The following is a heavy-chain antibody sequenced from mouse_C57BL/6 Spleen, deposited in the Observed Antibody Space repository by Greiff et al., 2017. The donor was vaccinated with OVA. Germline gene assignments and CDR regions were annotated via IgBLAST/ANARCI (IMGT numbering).Heavy chain of an antibody. CDR2: IDPSDSYT. Sequence: QVQLKQPGAELVMPGASVKLSCKASGYTFTSYWMHWVKQRPGQGLEWIGAIDPSDSYTNYNHKFNGKSTLTVDKSSSTAYMQLSILTSEDSAVYYCARYDGTYFDYWGQGTTLTVSS. V-gene: IGHV1-69*01. CDR3: ARYDGTYFDY. CDR1: GYTFTSYW. D-gene: IGHD2-3*01. J-gene: IGHJ2*01.